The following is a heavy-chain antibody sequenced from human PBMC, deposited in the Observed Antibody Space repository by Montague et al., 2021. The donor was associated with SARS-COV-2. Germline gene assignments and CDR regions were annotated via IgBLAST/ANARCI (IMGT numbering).Heavy chain of an antibody. CDR3: ARESGYSSGWRNYYVMVV. Sequence: SETLSLTCTVSGGSISNYYWTWIRQPAGKGLEWIGRLYTSGSTTYNPSLKSRVTMSVDTSKNQFSLNVTSVTVADTAIYYCARESGYSSGWRNYYVMVVWGQGTTVTVS. CDR2: LYTSGST. CDR1: GGSISNYY. J-gene: IGHJ6*02. D-gene: IGHD6-19*01. V-gene: IGHV4-4*07.